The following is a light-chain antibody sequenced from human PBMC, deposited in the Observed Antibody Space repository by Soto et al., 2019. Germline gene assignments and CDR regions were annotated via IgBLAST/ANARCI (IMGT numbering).Light chain of an antibody. Sequence: DVVMTQSPLSLPVTLGQPASISCRSNQSLVHSDGIAYFSWFQQRPGRSPRRXIYKVSNRDSGVPARFSGSGAGTDCARKISRVEAEDVGVYYCMQGTHWPITFGQGTRLEIK. V-gene: IGKV2-30*02. CDR3: MQGTHWPIT. J-gene: IGKJ5*01. CDR2: KVS. CDR1: QSLVHSDGIAY.